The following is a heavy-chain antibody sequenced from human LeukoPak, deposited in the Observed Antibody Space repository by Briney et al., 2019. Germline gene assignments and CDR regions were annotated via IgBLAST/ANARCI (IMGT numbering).Heavy chain of an antibody. CDR1: GGTFSSYA. CDR3: ARESSSSWSNFDY. J-gene: IGHJ4*02. Sequence: ASVKVSCKASGGTFSSYAISWVRQAPGQGLEWMGRIIPILGIANYAQKFQGRVTITADKSTSTAYMELSSLRSEDMAVYYCARESSSSWSNFDYWGQGTLVTVSS. D-gene: IGHD6-13*01. CDR2: IIPILGIA. V-gene: IGHV1-69*04.